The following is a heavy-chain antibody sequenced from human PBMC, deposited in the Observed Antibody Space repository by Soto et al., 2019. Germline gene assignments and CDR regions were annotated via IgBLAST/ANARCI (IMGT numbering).Heavy chain of an antibody. CDR3: AKDGFLEWLYYYYYYMDV. Sequence: GGSLRLSCAASGFTFSSYAMSWVRQAPGKGLEWVSAISGSGGSTYYADSVKGRFTISRDNSKNTLYLQMNSLRAEDTAVYYCAKDGFLEWLYYYYYYMDVWGKGTTVTVSS. V-gene: IGHV3-23*01. D-gene: IGHD3-3*01. CDR2: ISGSGGST. CDR1: GFTFSSYA. J-gene: IGHJ6*03.